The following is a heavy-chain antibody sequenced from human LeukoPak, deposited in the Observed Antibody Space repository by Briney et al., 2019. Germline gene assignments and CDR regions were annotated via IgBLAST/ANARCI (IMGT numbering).Heavy chain of an antibody. J-gene: IGHJ4*02. CDR3: AREYGDYPHYSFDY. D-gene: IGHD4-17*01. CDR2: INTNTGNP. V-gene: IGHV7-4-1*02. CDR1: GYSFTSYA. Sequence: ASVKVSCKASGYSFTSYAMNWVRQAPGQGLEWMGWINTNTGNPTYAQGFTGRFVFSLDTSVSTAYLQISSLKAEDTAVYYCAREYGDYPHYSFDYWGQGTLVTVSS.